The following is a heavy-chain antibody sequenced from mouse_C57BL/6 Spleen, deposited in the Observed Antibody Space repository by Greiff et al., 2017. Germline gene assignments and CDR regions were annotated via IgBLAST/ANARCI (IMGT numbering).Heavy chain of an antibody. CDR2: IDPSDSYT. V-gene: IGHV1-69*01. CDR3: ARGHSNYGFAY. J-gene: IGHJ3*01. D-gene: IGHD2-5*01. Sequence: VQLQQPGAELVMPGASVKLSCKASGYTFTSYWMHWVKQRPGQGLEWIGEIDPSDSYTNYNQKFKGKSTLTVDKSSSTAYMQLSSLTSEDSAVYYSARGHSNYGFAYWGQGTLVTVSA. CDR1: GYTFTSYW.